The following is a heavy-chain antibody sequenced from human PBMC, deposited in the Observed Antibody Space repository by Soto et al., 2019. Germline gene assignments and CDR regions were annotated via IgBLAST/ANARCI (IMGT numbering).Heavy chain of an antibody. Sequence: PSETLSLTCAVSGGSISSGGYSWSWIRQPPGKGLEWIGYIYHSGSTYYNPSLKSRVTISVDTSKNQFSLKLSSVTAADTAVYYCARDGYGVFTAFDYWGQGTLVTVSS. V-gene: IGHV4-30-2*05. CDR3: ARDGYGVFTAFDY. D-gene: IGHD4-17*01. CDR1: GGSISSGGYS. CDR2: IYHSGST. J-gene: IGHJ4*02.